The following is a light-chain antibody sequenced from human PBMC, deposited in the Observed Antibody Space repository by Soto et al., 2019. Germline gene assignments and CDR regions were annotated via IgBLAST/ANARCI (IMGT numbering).Light chain of an antibody. CDR1: QTISNNY. J-gene: IGKJ4*01. V-gene: IGKV3-20*01. Sequence: EIVLTQSPGTLSVPLGETATLSCRASQTISNNYIAWYQQKPGQAPRLLVSGATNRATGVSDNFSGGGSGTTFTLTIFSLEPEDPEIYICQQYGRAPPTFGGGTQVEIK. CDR3: QQYGRAPPT. CDR2: GAT.